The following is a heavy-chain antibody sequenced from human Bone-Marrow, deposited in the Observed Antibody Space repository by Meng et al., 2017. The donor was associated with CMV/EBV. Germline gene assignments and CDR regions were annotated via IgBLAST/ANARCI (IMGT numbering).Heavy chain of an antibody. V-gene: IGHV1-69*12. CDR1: GGTFSSYA. D-gene: IGHD5-18*01. J-gene: IGHJ4*02. Sequence: QGQPVTAGAKVKKPGASVKVSCKASGGTFSSYAISWVRQAPGQGLEWMGGIIPIFGTANYAQKFQGRVTITADESTSTAYMELSSLRSEDTAVYYCASGGYSYGYRDYWGQGTLVTVSS. CDR3: ASGGYSYGYRDY. CDR2: IIPIFGTA.